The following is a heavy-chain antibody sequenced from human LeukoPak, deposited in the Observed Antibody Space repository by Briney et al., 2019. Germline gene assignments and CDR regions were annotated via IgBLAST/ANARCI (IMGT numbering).Heavy chain of an antibody. V-gene: IGHV4-4*07. CDR1: GGSISSYY. Sequence: SETLSLTCTVSGGSISSYYWSWIRQPAGKGLEWIGRIYTSGSTNYNPSLKSRVTTSVDTSKNQFSLKLSSVTAADTAVYYCARAGDSNPYYYYYYMDVWGKGTTVTVSS. J-gene: IGHJ6*03. D-gene: IGHD4-11*01. CDR2: IYTSGST. CDR3: ARAGDSNPYYYYYYMDV.